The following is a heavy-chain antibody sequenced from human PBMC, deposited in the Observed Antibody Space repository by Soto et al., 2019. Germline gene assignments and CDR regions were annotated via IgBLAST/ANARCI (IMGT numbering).Heavy chain of an antibody. V-gene: IGHV1-69*02. CDR2: IIPILGIA. CDR1: GGTFSSYT. Sequence: QVQLVQSGAEVKKPGSSVKVSCKASGGTFSSYTISWVRQAPGQGLEWMGRIIPILGIANYAQKFQGRATITADKSTSTAYMELSSLRSEDTAVYYCARGSLEQWLVPFDYWGQGTLVPVSS. J-gene: IGHJ4*02. D-gene: IGHD6-19*01. CDR3: ARGSLEQWLVPFDY.